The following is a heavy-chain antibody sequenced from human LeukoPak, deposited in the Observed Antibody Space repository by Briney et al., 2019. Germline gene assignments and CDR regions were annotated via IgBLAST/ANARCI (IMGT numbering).Heavy chain of an antibody. CDR3: ARDGRYCSSTSCTNEYFQH. CDR1: GFTFSSYW. D-gene: IGHD2-2*01. V-gene: IGHV3-74*01. J-gene: IGHJ1*01. Sequence: GGSLRLSCAASGFTFSSYWTHWVRQAPGKGLVWVSRINSDGSSTSYADSVKGRFTISRDNAKNTLYLQMNSLRAEDTAVYYCARDGRYCSSTSCTNEYFQHWGQGTLVTVSS. CDR2: INSDGSST.